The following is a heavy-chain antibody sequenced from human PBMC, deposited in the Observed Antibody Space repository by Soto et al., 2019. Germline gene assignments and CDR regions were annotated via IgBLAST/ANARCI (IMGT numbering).Heavy chain of an antibody. D-gene: IGHD3-10*01. J-gene: IGHJ4*02. Sequence: GGSLRLSCAASGFTVSSNYMSWVRQAPGKGLEWVSVIYSGGSTYYADSVKGRFTISRDNSKNTLYLQMNSLRAEDTAVYYCARDPPGRMVGTTRAPGYWGQGTLVTVSS. CDR2: IYSGGST. CDR3: ARDPPGRMVGTTRAPGY. V-gene: IGHV3-66*01. CDR1: GFTVSSNY.